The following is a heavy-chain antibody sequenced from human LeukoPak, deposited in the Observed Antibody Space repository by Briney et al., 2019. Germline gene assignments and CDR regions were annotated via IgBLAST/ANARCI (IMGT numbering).Heavy chain of an antibody. Sequence: SETLSLTCTVSGGSISSSSYYWGWIRQPPGNGLEWIGSIYYSGSTYYNPSLKSRVTISVDTSKNQFSLKLSSVTAADTAVYYCASGYVLNYFYYMDVWGKGTTVTISS. CDR3: ASGYVLNYFYYMDV. J-gene: IGHJ6*03. CDR2: IYYSGST. CDR1: GGSISSSSYY. D-gene: IGHD5-12*01. V-gene: IGHV4-39*07.